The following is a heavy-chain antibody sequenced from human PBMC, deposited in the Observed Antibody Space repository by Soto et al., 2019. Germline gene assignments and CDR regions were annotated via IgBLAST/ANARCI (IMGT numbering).Heavy chain of an antibody. CDR1: GFSVSSYA. V-gene: IGHV3-21*01. Sequence: PWGSLRLSREACGFSVSSYAMNWVRQAPGEGLEWVSSISSSSSYRHYRDSVKGRFTISRDNAKNALFLQMNSLRAEDTAVYYCARDLAVAGNIWGQGILVTVPS. J-gene: IGHJ4*02. CDR2: ISSSSSYR. D-gene: IGHD6-19*01. CDR3: ARDLAVAGNI.